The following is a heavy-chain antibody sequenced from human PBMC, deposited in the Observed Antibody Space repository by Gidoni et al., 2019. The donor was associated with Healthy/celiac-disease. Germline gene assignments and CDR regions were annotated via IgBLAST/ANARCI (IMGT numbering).Heavy chain of an antibody. CDR3: ARVERGSSSPRAYYYYYMDV. J-gene: IGHJ6*03. Sequence: QVQLQESGPGLVKPSETLSLTCTVSGGSISSYYWSWIRQPPGKGLEWIGYIYYSGSTNYNPSLKSRVTISVDTSKNQFSLKLSSVTAADTAVYYCARVERGSSSPRAYYYYYMDVWGKGTTVTVSS. D-gene: IGHD6-6*01. CDR1: GGSISSYY. V-gene: IGHV4-59*01. CDR2: IYYSGST.